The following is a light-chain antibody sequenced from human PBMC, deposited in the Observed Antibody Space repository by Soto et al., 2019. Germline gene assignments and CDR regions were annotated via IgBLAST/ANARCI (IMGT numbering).Light chain of an antibody. Sequence: QSALTQPASVSGSPGQSITISCTGTSSDVGGYNYVSWYQQHPGKAHKLMIYEVSNRPSGVSNRFSGSKSGNTASLTISGLQAEDEADYSCRSYTSSSTLNWVFGGGTKVTVL. J-gene: IGLJ3*02. CDR1: SSDVGGYNY. CDR3: RSYTSSSTLNWV. V-gene: IGLV2-14*01. CDR2: EVS.